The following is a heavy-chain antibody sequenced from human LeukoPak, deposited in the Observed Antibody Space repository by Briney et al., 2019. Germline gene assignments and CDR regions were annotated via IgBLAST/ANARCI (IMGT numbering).Heavy chain of an antibody. V-gene: IGHV4-61*02. J-gene: IGHJ3*02. CDR3: ARDLYGSGSYYDYAFDI. CDR1: GGSISSGSYY. CDR2: IYTSGST. D-gene: IGHD3-10*01. Sequence: SETLSLTCTVSGGSISSGSYYWSWIRRPAGKGLEWIGRIYTSGSTNYNPSLKSRVTISVDTSKNQFSLKLSSVTAADTAVYYCARDLYGSGSYYDYAFDIWGQGTMVTVSS.